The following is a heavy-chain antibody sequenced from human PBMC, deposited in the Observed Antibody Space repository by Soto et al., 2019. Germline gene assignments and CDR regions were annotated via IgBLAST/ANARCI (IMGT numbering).Heavy chain of an antibody. D-gene: IGHD2-2*01. Sequence: QVQLVQSGAEVKKPGSSVKVSCKASGGTFSSYAISWVRQAPGQGLEWMGGIIPISGTANYAQKFQGRVTITADKSTSTAYMELRSLRSEDTAVYYCARAQGSSTSLEIYYYYCYGMDVWGQGTTVTVSS. CDR3: ARAQGSSTSLEIYYYYCYGMDV. CDR2: IIPISGTA. V-gene: IGHV1-69*06. J-gene: IGHJ6*02. CDR1: GGTFSSYA.